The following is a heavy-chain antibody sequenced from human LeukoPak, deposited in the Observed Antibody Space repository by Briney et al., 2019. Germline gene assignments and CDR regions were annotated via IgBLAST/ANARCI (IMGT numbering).Heavy chain of an antibody. CDR1: GFTFSTYA. Sequence: PGGSLRLSCAASGFTFSTYALSWVRQAPGKGLEWVSGISGTGGTTYYADSVKGRIAISRDNSKNTLYPQMSSLRAEDTATYYCAMGSFVYIDVWGRGTTVTVAS. J-gene: IGHJ6*03. CDR2: ISGTGGTT. CDR3: AMGSFVYIDV. D-gene: IGHD3-16*01. V-gene: IGHV3-23*01.